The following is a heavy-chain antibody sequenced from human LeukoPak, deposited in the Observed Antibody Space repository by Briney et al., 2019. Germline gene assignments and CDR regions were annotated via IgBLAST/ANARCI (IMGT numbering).Heavy chain of an antibody. CDR3: ARGGSQPITMPVFDY. J-gene: IGHJ4*02. Sequence: PGGSLRLSCAVSGYSFSSDALGGVRQGPGEGLEWGSSVSGSGAIRYYADSVVKGRFTISRDSSKNTMYMPMNSLGAEDTAVYSCARGGSQPITMPVFDYWGQGILVTVSS. D-gene: IGHD3-10*01. CDR1: GYSFSSDA. V-gene: IGHV3-23*01. CDR2: VSGSGAIR.